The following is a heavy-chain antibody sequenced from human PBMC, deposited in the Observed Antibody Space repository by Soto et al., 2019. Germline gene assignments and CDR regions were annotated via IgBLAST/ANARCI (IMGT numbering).Heavy chain of an antibody. CDR3: ARSDQYFDWLPQSPYYFDY. D-gene: IGHD3-9*01. Sequence: SVKVSCKASGGTFSSYAISWVRQAPGQGLEWMGGIIPIFGTANYAQKFQGRVTITADESTSTAYMELSSLRSDDTAVYYCARSDQYFDWLPQSPYYFDYWGQGTLVTVSS. CDR1: GGTFSSYA. V-gene: IGHV1-69*13. CDR2: IIPIFGTA. J-gene: IGHJ4*02.